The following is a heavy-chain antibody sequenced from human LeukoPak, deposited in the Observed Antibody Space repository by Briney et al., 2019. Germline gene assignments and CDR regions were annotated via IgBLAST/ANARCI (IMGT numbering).Heavy chain of an antibody. CDR2: IYTSGST. Sequence: SQTLSLTCTVSGGSISSGSYYWSWIRQPAGKGLEWIGRIYTSGSTNYNPSLKSRVTISVDTSKNQFSLKLSSVTAADTAVYYCARMIDYGDSLRYNWFDPWGQGTLVTVSS. J-gene: IGHJ5*02. D-gene: IGHD4-17*01. CDR1: GGSISSGSYY. CDR3: ARMIDYGDSLRYNWFDP. V-gene: IGHV4-61*02.